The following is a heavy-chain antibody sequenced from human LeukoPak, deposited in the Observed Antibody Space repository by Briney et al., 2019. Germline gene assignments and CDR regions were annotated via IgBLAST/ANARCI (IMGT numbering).Heavy chain of an antibody. J-gene: IGHJ4*02. Sequence: PGGSLRLSCAASGFTFSSYSMNWVRQAPGKGLEWVSYISSSGSTIYYADSVKGRFTISRDNAKNSLYLQMNSLRAEDTAVYYCARDTRAFDYWGQGTLVTVSS. D-gene: IGHD3-3*01. CDR1: GFTFSSYS. CDR2: ISSSGSTI. CDR3: ARDTRAFDY. V-gene: IGHV3-48*04.